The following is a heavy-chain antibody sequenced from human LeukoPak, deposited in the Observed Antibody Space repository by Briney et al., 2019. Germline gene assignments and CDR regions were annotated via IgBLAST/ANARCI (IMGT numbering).Heavy chain of an antibody. D-gene: IGHD4-17*01. CDR1: GFSFISYG. V-gene: IGHV3-30*18. CDR3: AKRPSDYGDYVTYFDY. J-gene: IGHJ4*02. Sequence: GGSLRLSCAASGFSFISYGMHWVRQAPGKGLEWVGVIPDDGRSQGYADSVKGRFTISRDNSKDTLYLQMNSLRDEDTAVYYCAKRPSDYGDYVTYFDYWGQGTLVTVSS. CDR2: IPDDGRSQ.